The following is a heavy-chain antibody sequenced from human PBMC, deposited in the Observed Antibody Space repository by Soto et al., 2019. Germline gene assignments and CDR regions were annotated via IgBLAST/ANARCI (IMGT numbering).Heavy chain of an antibody. V-gene: IGHV3-66*01. J-gene: IGHJ4*02. CDR2: IDIGGNT. Sequence: EVPVVESGGGLVQPGGSLRLSCAASGFSVTNNYMNWVRQAPGKGLEWVSIIDIGGNTYYADSVKDRFTISRDNSRNTLYLQMDSLRAEDTAVYYCARGRGSTGYLGREHYFDYWGQGTLVTVSP. CDR3: ARGRGSTGYLGREHYFDY. CDR1: GFSVTNNY. D-gene: IGHD2-2*01.